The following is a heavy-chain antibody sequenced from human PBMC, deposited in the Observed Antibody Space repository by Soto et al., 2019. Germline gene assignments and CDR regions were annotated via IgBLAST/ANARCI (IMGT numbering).Heavy chain of an antibody. CDR2: ISGSGATT. CDR1: GFIFSNYA. V-gene: IGHV3-23*01. Sequence: GGSLRLSCAASGFIFSNYAMSWVRQAPGRGLEWVSAISGSGATTYYPDSVKGRFTISRDNSKNTLYLQMNNLRADDTAVYYCTKGGIPRRYNIPKVDFDYWGQGSLVTVSS. D-gene: IGHD1-1*01. J-gene: IGHJ4*02. CDR3: TKGGIPRRYNIPKVDFDY.